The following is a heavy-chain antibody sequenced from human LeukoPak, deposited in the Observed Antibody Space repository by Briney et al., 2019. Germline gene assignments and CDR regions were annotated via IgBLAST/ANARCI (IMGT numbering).Heavy chain of an antibody. CDR3: ARDLSGSYYFDY. CDR2: ISCDGDGT. D-gene: IGHD1-26*01. J-gene: IGHJ4*02. V-gene: IGHV3-21*01. Sequence: PGGSLRLSCAASGFTFSSYAMSWVRQAPGKGLEWVSAISCDGDGTYYADSVKGRFTISRDNAKNSLYLQMNSLRAEDTAVYYCARDLSGSYYFDYWGQGTLVTVSS. CDR1: GFTFSSYA.